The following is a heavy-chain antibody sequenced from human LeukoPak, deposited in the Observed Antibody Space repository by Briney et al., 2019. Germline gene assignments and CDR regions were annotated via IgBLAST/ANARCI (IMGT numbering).Heavy chain of an antibody. Sequence: SETLSLTCTVSGGSISSYYWSWIRQPAGKGLEWIGRIYTSGSTNYNPSLKSRVTISVDTSKNQFSLKLSSVTAADTAVYYCARPRDFWSGPYYFAYWGQGTLVTVSS. V-gene: IGHV4-4*07. CDR3: ARPRDFWSGPYYFAY. D-gene: IGHD3-3*01. J-gene: IGHJ4*02. CDR2: IYTSGST. CDR1: GGSISSYY.